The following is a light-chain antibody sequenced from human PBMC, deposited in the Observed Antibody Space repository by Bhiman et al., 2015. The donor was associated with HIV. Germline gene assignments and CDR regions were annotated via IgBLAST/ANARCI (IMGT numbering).Light chain of an antibody. CDR1: NIGSKS. CDR2: YDS. J-gene: IGLJ2*01. CDR3: QVWDSGSRV. V-gene: IGLV3-21*01. Sequence: SYELTQPPSVSVAPGKTARITCGGNNIGSKSVHWYQQKPGQAPVLVIYYDSDRPSGIPERFSGSNSGNTATLTISRVEAGDEADYYCQVWDSGSRVFGGGTKLTVL.